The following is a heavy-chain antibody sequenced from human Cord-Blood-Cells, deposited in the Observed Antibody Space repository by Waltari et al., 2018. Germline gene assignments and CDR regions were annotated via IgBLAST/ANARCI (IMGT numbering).Heavy chain of an antibody. CDR2: INHSGST. CDR1: GGSFSGYY. D-gene: IGHD6-19*01. Sequence: QVQLQQWGAGLLKPSETLSLTCAVYGGSFSGYYWSWIRQPPGKGLEWIGEINHSGSTNYNPSLKSRVTISVDTSKNQFSLKLSSVTAADTAVYYCAREGIAVAQYYYYGMDVWGQGTTVTVSS. V-gene: IGHV4-34*01. J-gene: IGHJ6*02. CDR3: AREGIAVAQYYYYGMDV.